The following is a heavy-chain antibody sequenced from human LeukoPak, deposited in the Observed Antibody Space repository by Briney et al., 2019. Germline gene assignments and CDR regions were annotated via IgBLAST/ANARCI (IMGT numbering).Heavy chain of an antibody. CDR3: ARNYGGDSGALFWY. J-gene: IGHJ4*02. D-gene: IGHD4-23*01. V-gene: IGHV4-59*08. CDR1: GGSISSYY. CDR2: ISYSGST. Sequence: SETLSLTCTVSGGSISSYYWSWIRQSPGKGLEWIAYISYSGSTNYNPSLKTRATISVDTSKNQFSLKLSSVTAADTAVYYCARNYGGDSGALFWYWGQGTLVTVSS.